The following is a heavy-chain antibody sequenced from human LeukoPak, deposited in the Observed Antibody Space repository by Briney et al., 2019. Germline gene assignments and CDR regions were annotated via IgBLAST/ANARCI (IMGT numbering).Heavy chain of an antibody. CDR1: GNYW. CDR2: INGDGSWT. V-gene: IGHV3-74*01. CDR3: ARGRPHGNDY. Sequence: GGSLRLSCAASGNYWMHWVRQAPGKGLVWVSHINGDGSWTSYADSVKGRFTISKDNAKNTLYLQMNSLRVEDTAVYYCARGRPHGNDYWGQGTLVTVSS. D-gene: IGHD4-23*01. J-gene: IGHJ4*02.